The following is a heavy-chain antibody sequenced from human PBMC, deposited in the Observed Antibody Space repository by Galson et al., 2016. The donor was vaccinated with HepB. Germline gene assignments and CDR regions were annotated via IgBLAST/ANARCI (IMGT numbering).Heavy chain of an antibody. D-gene: IGHD1-26*01. CDR3: ARGVDSQWDLPGVRDLDY. CDR1: GGTFSNYA. J-gene: IGHJ4*02. Sequence: SVKVSCKASGGTFSNYAISWVRQAPGQGLEWMGGIIPMFGTANYAQSFQGRVTITADESTRPAYMELISLRSDDTAVYYCARGVDSQWDLPGVRDLDYWGQGTLVTVSS. CDR2: IIPMFGTA. V-gene: IGHV1-69*13.